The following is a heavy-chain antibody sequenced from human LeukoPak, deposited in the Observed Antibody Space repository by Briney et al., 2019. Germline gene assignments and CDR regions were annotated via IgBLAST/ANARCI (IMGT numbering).Heavy chain of an antibody. Sequence: PGGSLRLSCAASGFTLSDYDMSWIPPAPGKGLEWGSYISSSSSYIDYADSVKGRFTISRDNAQNSLYLQMNSLRAEDTAVYYCARDPQTETYFDYWGQGTLVSVSS. D-gene: IGHD2-21*02. J-gene: IGHJ4*02. V-gene: IGHV3-11*06. CDR1: GFTLSDYD. CDR3: ARDPQTETYFDY. CDR2: ISSSSSYI.